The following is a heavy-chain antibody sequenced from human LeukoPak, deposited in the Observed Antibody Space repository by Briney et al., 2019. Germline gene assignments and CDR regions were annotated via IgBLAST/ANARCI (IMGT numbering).Heavy chain of an antibody. CDR2: IYYSGST. CDR3: ARGEPGYGDCVDY. V-gene: IGHV4-59*01. D-gene: IGHD4-17*01. J-gene: IGHJ4*02. CDR1: GGSFSGYY. Sequence: SETLSLTCAVYGGSFSGYYWSWIRQPPGKGLEWIGYIYYSGSTNYNPSLKSRVTISVDTSKNQFSLKLSSVTAADTAVYYCARGEPGYGDCVDYWGQGTLITVSS.